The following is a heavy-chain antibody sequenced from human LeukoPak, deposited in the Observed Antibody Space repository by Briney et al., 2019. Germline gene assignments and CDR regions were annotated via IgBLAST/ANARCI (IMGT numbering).Heavy chain of an antibody. CDR2: INHSGTT. J-gene: IGHJ6*02. V-gene: IGHV4-39*02. Sequence: SETLSLTCTVSDGSITSNVYYWGWIRQPPGKGLEYMGSINHSGTTHCHPSLKSRVTISVDTSKNHFSLKLNSVTAADTAVYYCASRELVGHGSGSQIFPTDYGMDVWGQGTTVIVSS. D-gene: IGHD3-10*01. CDR1: DGSITSNVYY. CDR3: ASRELVGHGSGSQIFPTDYGMDV.